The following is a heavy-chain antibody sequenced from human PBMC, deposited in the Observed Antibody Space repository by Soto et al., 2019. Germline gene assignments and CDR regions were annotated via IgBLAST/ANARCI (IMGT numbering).Heavy chain of an antibody. Sequence: QMQLQESGPGLVKPSGTLSLTCGVSGGSISSSKWWTWVRQPPGKGPEWIGEIYHSGSTNYNPSLTSRVTISFDKSNNQYALTLTSVTAADTAVYYCATQDYGSSTDASFLVNGYFDLWGRGILVTVSS. CDR3: ATQDYGSSTDASFLVNGYFDL. J-gene: IGHJ2*01. V-gene: IGHV4-4*02. CDR2: IYHSGST. CDR1: GGSISSSKW. D-gene: IGHD6-6*01.